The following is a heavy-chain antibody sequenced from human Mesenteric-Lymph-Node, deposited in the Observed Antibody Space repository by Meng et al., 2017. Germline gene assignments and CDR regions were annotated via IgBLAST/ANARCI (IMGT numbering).Heavy chain of an antibody. V-gene: IGHV1-8*01. CDR3: ARWVPERITMVMDAFDI. Sequence: ASVKVSCKASGYTFTSYDINWVRQATGQGLEWMGWMNPNSGNTGYAQKFQGRVTMTRNTSISTAYMELSNLRSEDTAVYYCARWVPERITMVMDAFDIWGQGTMVTVSS. D-gene: IGHD3-10*01. J-gene: IGHJ3*02. CDR1: GYTFTSYD. CDR2: MNPNSGNT.